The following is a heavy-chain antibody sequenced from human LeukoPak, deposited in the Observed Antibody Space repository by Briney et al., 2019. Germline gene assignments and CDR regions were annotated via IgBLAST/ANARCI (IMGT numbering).Heavy chain of an antibody. CDR3: AKLPREYCSSASCPNWFDT. D-gene: IGHD2-2*01. CDR2: INWNSGSI. V-gene: IGHV3-20*04. J-gene: IGHJ5*02. Sequence: GGSLRLSCITSGFIFDDFGMAWVRQRPGKGLEWVSNINWNSGSIGYADSVKGRFTVSRDNSKNTLYLQMNSLRAEDTAVYYCAKLPREYCSSASCPNWFDTWGQGILVTVSS. CDR1: GFIFDDFG.